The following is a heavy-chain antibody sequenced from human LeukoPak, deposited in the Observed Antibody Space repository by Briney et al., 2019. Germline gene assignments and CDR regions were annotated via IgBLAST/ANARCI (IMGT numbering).Heavy chain of an antibody. Sequence: GGSLRLSCAASGFTFSSYAMHWVRQAPGKGLEWVAVISYDGSNKYYADSVKGRFTISRDNSKNTLYLQMHSLRVDDTAVYYCAREGSLGWGQGTMVTVSS. D-gene: IGHD3-10*01. CDR1: GFTFSSYA. CDR3: AREGSLG. CDR2: ISYDGSNK. V-gene: IGHV3-30-3*01. J-gene: IGHJ3*01.